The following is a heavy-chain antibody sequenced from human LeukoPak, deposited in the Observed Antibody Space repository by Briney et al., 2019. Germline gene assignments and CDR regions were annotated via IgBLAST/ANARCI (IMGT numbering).Heavy chain of an antibody. CDR1: GVTFSSYW. V-gene: IGHV3-7*04. D-gene: IGHD3-22*01. CDR3: ARDSSGYYYPDAFDI. J-gene: IGHJ3*02. CDR2: IKQDGSKK. Sequence: QAGGSLRLSCVDSGVTFSSYWMSWVRQAPGKGLEWVANIKQDGSKKYYVDSVKGRFTISRDNAKNSLYLQMNSLRAEDTPVYYCARDSSGYYYPDAFDIWGQGTMVTVSS.